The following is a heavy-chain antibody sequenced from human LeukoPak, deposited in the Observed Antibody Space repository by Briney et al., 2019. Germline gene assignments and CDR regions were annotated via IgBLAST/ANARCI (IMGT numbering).Heavy chain of an antibody. D-gene: IGHD3-22*01. J-gene: IGHJ4*02. CDR1: GYTFTSYW. CDR3: XSYDSSGYYYAY. Sequence: GESLKISCKGPGYTFTSYWIGWVRPIPGKGLEWMGIIHPGDSDTRYSRSFQGQVPNPENKPITTSYLQRTRSKAPAPASYYFXSYDSSGYYYAYWGQGTLVTVSS. CDR2: IHPGDSDT. V-gene: IGHV5-51*04.